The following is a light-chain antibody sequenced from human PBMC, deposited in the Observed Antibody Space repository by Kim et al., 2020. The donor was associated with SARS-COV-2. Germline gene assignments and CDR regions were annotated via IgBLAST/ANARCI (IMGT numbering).Light chain of an antibody. J-gene: IGKJ1*01. V-gene: IGKV1-16*02. Sequence: AAGGDKVTITCRASKGVSNYLAWFQQNPGKAPKSLIYAESTLQSGVPPKFCGRGSGTDFTLTIRGLRPEDLGTYFCQQYNSYPWTFGQGTKVDSK. CDR2: AES. CDR1: KGVSNY. CDR3: QQYNSYPWT.